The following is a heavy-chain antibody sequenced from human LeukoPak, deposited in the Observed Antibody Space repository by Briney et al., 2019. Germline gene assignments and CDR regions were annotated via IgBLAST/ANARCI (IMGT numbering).Heavy chain of an antibody. D-gene: IGHD3-22*01. J-gene: IGHJ4*02. CDR1: GGSISSGSYY. CDR2: IYTSGST. Sequence: SETLSLTCTVSGGSISSGSYYWRWIRQPAGKGLEWIGRIYTSGSTNYNPSLKSRVTISVDTSKNQFSLKLSSVTAADTAVYYCARDYYDSSGYFDWGQGTLVTVSS. CDR3: ARDYYDSSGYFD. V-gene: IGHV4-61*02.